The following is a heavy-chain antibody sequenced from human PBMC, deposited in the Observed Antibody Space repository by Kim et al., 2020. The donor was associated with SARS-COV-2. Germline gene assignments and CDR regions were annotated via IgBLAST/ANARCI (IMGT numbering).Heavy chain of an antibody. CDR3: VRDFDF. J-gene: IGHJ4*02. CDR2: KEDGSAK. Sequence: KEDGSAKYYVDSVKGRFTISRDNAKNLLYLQVTSLRGDDTAVYYCVRDFDFWGQGALVTISS. V-gene: IGHV3-7*01.